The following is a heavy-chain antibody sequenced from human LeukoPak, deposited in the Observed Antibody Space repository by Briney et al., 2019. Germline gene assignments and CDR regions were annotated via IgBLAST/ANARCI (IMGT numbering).Heavy chain of an antibody. CDR2: IRYDGSEK. CDR1: GFTFSTYG. V-gene: IGHV3-30*02. CDR3: AKDRSYHYFDY. Sequence: PGGSLRLSCAASGFTFSTYGMYWVRQAPGKGLEWVAFIRYDGSEKYSTDSVKGRFTISRDNSKNTLYLRMNSLTAEDTAVYYCAKDRSYHYFDYWGQGTLVTVSS. D-gene: IGHD5-18*01. J-gene: IGHJ4*02.